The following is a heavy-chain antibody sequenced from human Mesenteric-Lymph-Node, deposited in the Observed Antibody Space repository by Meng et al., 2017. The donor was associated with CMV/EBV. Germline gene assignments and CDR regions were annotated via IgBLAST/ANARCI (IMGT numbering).Heavy chain of an antibody. CDR2: IDPNSGGT. D-gene: IGHD6-13*01. J-gene: IGHJ4*02. V-gene: IGHV1-2*06. Sequence: SGYTFTGYYMHWVRQAPGQGLEWMGRIDPNSGGTNYAQRFQGRVAMARDTSISTAYMELGRLRSDDTAVYYCARGPRLYSSSWYRLDYWGQGTLVTVSS. CDR3: ARGPRLYSSSWYRLDY. CDR1: GYTFTGYY.